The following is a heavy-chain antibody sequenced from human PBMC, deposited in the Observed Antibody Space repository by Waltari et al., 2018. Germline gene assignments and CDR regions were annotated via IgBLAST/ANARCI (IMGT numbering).Heavy chain of an antibody. V-gene: IGHV3-30*18. CDR1: GFTLSSYG. J-gene: IGHJ6*02. D-gene: IGHD6-13*01. CDR2: ISYDGSNK. Sequence: QVQLVESGGGVVQPGRSLRLSCAASGFTLSSYGMHWVRQAPGKGLEWVAVISYDGSNKYYADSVKGRFTISRDNSKNTLYLQMNSLRAEDTAVYYCANLRAAAGTEDGMDVWGQGTTVTVSS. CDR3: ANLRAAAGTEDGMDV.